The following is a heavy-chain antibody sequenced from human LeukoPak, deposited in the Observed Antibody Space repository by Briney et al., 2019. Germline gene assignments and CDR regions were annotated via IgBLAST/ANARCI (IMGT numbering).Heavy chain of an antibody. CDR1: GYTFTSFY. V-gene: IGHV1-46*01. CDR2: INPSGCST. CDR3: ARGYYDSSGYDPGLSY. J-gene: IGHJ4*02. Sequence: ASVKVSFKASGYTFTSFYMHWVRQAPGQGLEWMGIINPSGCSTNYAQKFQGRVSMTSDTSTSTVYMELSSLKSEDTAMYWGARGYYDSSGYDPGLSYWGQGTLVTVSS. D-gene: IGHD3-22*01.